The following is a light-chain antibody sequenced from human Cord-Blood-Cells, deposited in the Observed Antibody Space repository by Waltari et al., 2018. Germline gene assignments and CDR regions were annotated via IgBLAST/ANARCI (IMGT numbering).Light chain of an antibody. CDR2: DVS. CDR1: SSDVGGYNY. CDR3: CSYAGSYTSYV. V-gene: IGLV2-11*01. Sequence: QSALTQPRSVSGSPGQSVTISCTGTSSDVGGYNYVSWYQQHPGKAPKLMIYDVSKRPSGVPDLFSGSKSGNTASLTISGLQAEDEADYYCCSYAGSYTSYVFGTGTKVTVL. J-gene: IGLJ1*01.